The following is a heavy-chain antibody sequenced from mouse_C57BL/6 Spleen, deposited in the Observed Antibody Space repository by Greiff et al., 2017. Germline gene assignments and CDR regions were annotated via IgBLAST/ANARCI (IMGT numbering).Heavy chain of an antibody. CDR1: GYTFTGSW. V-gene: IGHV1-9*01. CDR2: ILPGSGST. CDR3: ARGSRSYSPRAMDD. Sequence: QVQLKESGAELMKPGASVKLSCKATGYTFTGSWIEWVQQTPGHGLEWIGEILPGSGSTYYTETFTGKVTFTADTSSNTAYMQLSSLTTEDSAIYYCARGSRSYSPRAMDDWGQGTSVTVSS. D-gene: IGHD2-10*01. J-gene: IGHJ4*01.